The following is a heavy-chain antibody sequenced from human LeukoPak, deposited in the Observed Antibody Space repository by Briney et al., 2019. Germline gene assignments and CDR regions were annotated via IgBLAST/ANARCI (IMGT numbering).Heavy chain of an antibody. CDR2: IRKDGGER. V-gene: IGHV3-7*01. D-gene: IGHD6-13*01. CDR3: STSLDAPGNY. CDR1: GSTFSTSW. J-gene: IGHJ4*02. Sequence: GGSLRLSCAASGSTFSTSWMSWVRQAPGKGLEWLANIRKDGGERYYVDSVKGRFTISRDNAENSLHLQMNSLRAEDTAVYYGSTSLDAPGNYWGQGILVTVSS.